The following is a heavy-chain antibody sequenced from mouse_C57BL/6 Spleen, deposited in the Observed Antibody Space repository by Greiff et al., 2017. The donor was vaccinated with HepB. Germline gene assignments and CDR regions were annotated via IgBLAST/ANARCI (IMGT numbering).Heavy chain of an antibody. CDR3: ARHYYGSSYGAMDY. D-gene: IGHD1-1*01. CDR1: GFSLTSYG. J-gene: IGHJ4*01. CDR2: IWSDGST. Sequence: VNLVESGPGLVAPSQSLSITCTVSGFSLTSYGVHWVRQPPGKGLEWLVVIWSDGSTTYNSAPKSRLSISKDNSKSQVFLKMNSLQTDDTAMYYCARHYYGSSYGAMDYWGQGTSVTVSS. V-gene: IGHV2-6-1*01.